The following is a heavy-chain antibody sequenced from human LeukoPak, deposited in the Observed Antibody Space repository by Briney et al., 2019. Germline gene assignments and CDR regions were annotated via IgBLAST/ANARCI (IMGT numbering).Heavy chain of an antibody. D-gene: IGHD3-9*01. CDR2: INHSGST. CDR3: ARGRYYDILTGYYKQAYYYYYGMDV. J-gene: IGHJ6*02. CDR1: GGSFSGYY. Sequence: PSETRSLTCAVYGGSFSGYYWSWIRQPPGKGLEWIGEINHSGSTNYNPSLKSRVTISVDTSKNQFSLKLSSVTAADTAVYYCARGRYYDILTGYYKQAYYYYYGMDVWGQGTTVTASS. V-gene: IGHV4-34*01.